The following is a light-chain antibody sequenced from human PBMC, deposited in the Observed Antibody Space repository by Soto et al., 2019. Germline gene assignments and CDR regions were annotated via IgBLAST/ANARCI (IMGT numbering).Light chain of an antibody. CDR3: QQRSNWPPWT. CDR1: QSVSSY. J-gene: IGKJ1*01. CDR2: DAS. Sequence: EIVLTQSPATLSLSPGKRATLSCRASQSVSSYLAWYQQKPGQAPRLLIYDASNRAAGIPARFSGSGSGTDFTLTISSLEPEDFAIYYCQQRSNWPPWTFGQGTKVEIK. V-gene: IGKV3-11*01.